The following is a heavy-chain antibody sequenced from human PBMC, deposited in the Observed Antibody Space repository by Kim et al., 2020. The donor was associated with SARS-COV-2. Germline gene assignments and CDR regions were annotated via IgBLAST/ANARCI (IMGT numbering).Heavy chain of an antibody. CDR3: ARDWGGRVFFY. J-gene: IGHJ4*02. CDR1: GGSISSINW. D-gene: IGHD3-16*01. V-gene: IGHV4-4*02. CDR2: IYHSGST. Sequence: SETLSLTCAVSGGSISSINWWSWVRQPPGKGLEWIGDIYHSGSTNYNPSLKSRVTISVDKSKNQSSLKLSSVTAADTGVYDCARDWGGRVFFYWGQGTLVTVSS.